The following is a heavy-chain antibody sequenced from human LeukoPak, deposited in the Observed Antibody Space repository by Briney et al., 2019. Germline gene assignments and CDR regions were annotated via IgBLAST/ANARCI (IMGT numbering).Heavy chain of an antibody. CDR1: GGSISSYY. CDR3: AADLGFCSSSSCRYFDL. V-gene: IGHV4-59*01. D-gene: IGHD2-2*01. CDR2: IYYSGST. J-gene: IGHJ2*01. Sequence: SETLSLTCTVSGGSISSYYWSWIRQPPGKGLEWIGYIYYSGSTTYNPSLKSRVTISLDTSKKQFSLKLNSVTAADTAVYYCAADLGFCSSSSCRYFDLWGRGTLVTVSS.